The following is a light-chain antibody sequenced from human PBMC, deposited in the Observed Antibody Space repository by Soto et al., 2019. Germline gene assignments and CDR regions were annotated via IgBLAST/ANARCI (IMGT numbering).Light chain of an antibody. CDR3: MQDAHWPYT. Sequence: DVVMTQSPLSLPVTLGQPASISCRSSQSLVYSDGNTYLNWFLQRPGQSPRRLIYKVSNRDSGVPDRFSGSGSGTDFTLKISWVEAEDVGVYYCMQDAHWPYTFGQGTRLEIK. V-gene: IGKV2-30*01. CDR2: KVS. J-gene: IGKJ2*01. CDR1: QSLVYSDGNTY.